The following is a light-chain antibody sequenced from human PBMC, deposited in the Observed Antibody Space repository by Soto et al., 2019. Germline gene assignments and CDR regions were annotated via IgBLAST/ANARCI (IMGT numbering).Light chain of an antibody. J-gene: IGKJ4*01. V-gene: IGKV3-20*01. CDR3: QQFGRSRLT. Sequence: SXXPVQGASVXXRXSQAMRSTSLVWYQKKPGQAPRLLMYGVSTRAPGFPDRFSPGGSGTDFTLTISRLEPEDFAVYYCQQFGRSRLTFGGRAKVDI. CDR1: QAMRSTS. CDR2: GVS.